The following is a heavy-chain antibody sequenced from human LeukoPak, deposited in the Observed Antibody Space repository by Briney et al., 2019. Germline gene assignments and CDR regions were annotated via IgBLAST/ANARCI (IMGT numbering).Heavy chain of an antibody. CDR2: ISWNSGSI. Sequence: GRSLRLSCAASEFTFDDYAMHWVRQAPGKGLEWVSGISWNSGSIGYADSVKGRFTISRDNAKDSLYLQMNSLRAEDTALYYCARGRPYYYDSSHGYFDYWGQGTVVTVSS. J-gene: IGHJ4*02. D-gene: IGHD3-22*01. CDR1: EFTFDDYA. CDR3: ARGRPYYYDSSHGYFDY. V-gene: IGHV3-9*01.